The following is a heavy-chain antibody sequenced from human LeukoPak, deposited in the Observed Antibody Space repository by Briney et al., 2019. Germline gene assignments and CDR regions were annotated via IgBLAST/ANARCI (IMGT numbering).Heavy chain of an antibody. D-gene: IGHD4-17*01. Sequence: GGSLRLSCAASGFTFSSYAISWVRQAPGKGLEWVSAISGSGGSTYYADSVKGRFTISRDNSKNTLYLQMNSLRAEDTAVYYCAREFDASTVTLDYWGQGTLVTVSS. CDR1: GFTFSSYA. V-gene: IGHV3-23*01. CDR2: ISGSGGST. J-gene: IGHJ4*02. CDR3: AREFDASTVTLDY.